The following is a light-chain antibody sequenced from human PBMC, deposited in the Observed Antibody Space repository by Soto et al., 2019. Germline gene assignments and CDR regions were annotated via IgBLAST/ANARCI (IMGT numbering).Light chain of an antibody. V-gene: IGLV2-14*01. CDR1: SSDSGGYNY. J-gene: IGLJ1*01. Sequence: QSCLTQPASVSVSPGQSITSSCAGTSSDSGGYNYVSWYQQHPGKATKVMIYEVSNRPSGVSKRFSGSKSGNTASLTISGLQAEDEADYYCSSYTSSSALYVFGSGTKVTVL. CDR3: SSYTSSSALYV. CDR2: EVS.